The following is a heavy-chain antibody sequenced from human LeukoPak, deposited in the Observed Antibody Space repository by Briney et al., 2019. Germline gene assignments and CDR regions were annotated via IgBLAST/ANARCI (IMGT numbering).Heavy chain of an antibody. CDR3: ARSGSYPDYYYYYMDV. D-gene: IGHD1-26*01. CDR1: GGTFSSYA. V-gene: IGHV1-8*02. Sequence: ASVKVSCKASGGTFSSYAINWVRQATGQGLEWMGWMNPNSGNTGYAQKFQGRVTMTRNTSISTAYMELSSLRSEDTAVYYCARSGSYPDYYYYYMDVWGKGTTVTISS. J-gene: IGHJ6*03. CDR2: MNPNSGNT.